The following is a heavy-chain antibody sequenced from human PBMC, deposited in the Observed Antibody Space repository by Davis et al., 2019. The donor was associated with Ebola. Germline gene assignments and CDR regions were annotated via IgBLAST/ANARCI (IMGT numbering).Heavy chain of an antibody. CDR3: ARVVWSSGWADAFDI. J-gene: IGHJ3*02. D-gene: IGHD6-19*01. V-gene: IGHV1-8*03. CDR1: GYTFTSYD. Sequence: ASVKVSCKASGYTFTSYDINWVRQATGQGLEWMGWMNPNSGNTGYAQKFQGRVTITRNTSISTACMELSSLRSEDTAVYYCARVVWSSGWADAFDIWGQGTMVTVSS. CDR2: MNPNSGNT.